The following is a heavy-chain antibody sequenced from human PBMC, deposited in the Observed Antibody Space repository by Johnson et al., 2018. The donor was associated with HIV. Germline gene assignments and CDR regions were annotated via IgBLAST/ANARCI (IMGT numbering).Heavy chain of an antibody. Sequence: VQLVESGGALVQPGGSLRLSCAASGFTFSSYAMTWVRQAPGKGLEWVSYISSSGSTIYYADSVKGRFTISRDNSKNTLYLQMNSLRAEDTAVYYCARDGSSSSWNAFDIWGQGTMVTVSS. D-gene: IGHD6-6*01. CDR1: GFTFSSYA. J-gene: IGHJ3*02. V-gene: IGHV3-48*01. CDR3: ARDGSSSSWNAFDI. CDR2: ISSSGSTI.